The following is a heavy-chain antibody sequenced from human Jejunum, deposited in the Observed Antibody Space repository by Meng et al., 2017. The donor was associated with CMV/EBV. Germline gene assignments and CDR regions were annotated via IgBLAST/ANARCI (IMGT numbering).Heavy chain of an antibody. V-gene: IGHV3-66*01. D-gene: IGHD3-16*01. CDR3: GRDRGEGGFFDY. J-gene: IGHJ4*01. Sequence: VQLLEAGGGLGQPGGSLTLSCAASGFTVGSKYMNWIRQAPGKGLQWVAVINADGGTHYADSVRGRFIISRDNSKNTVHLQMNSLTDEDTAVYYCGRDRGEGGFFDYWGQGTLVTVSS. CDR2: INADGGT. CDR1: GFTVGSKY.